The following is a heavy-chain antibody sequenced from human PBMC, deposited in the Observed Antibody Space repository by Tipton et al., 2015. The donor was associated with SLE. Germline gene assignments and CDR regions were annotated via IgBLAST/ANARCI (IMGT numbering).Heavy chain of an antibody. CDR3: AGDRSGIATMGFYYYGMDV. V-gene: IGHV4-38-2*02. CDR1: GYSISSGYY. CDR2: IYHSGST. D-gene: IGHD6-13*01. J-gene: IGHJ6*02. Sequence: TLSLTCAVSGYSISSGYYWGWIRQPPGKGLEWIGSIYHSGSTYYNPSLKSRVTISVDTSKNQFSLRLSSVTAADTAVYYCAGDRSGIATMGFYYYGMDVRGQRITVTVSS.